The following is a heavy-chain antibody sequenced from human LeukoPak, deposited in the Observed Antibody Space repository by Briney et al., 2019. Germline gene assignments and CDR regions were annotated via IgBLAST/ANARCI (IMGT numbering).Heavy chain of an antibody. Sequence: GGSLKLSCAASGFTFSGSAIHWVRQSSGKGLEWVGQIDKKDKGYATATACAASVKGRFTISRDDSINTAYLQMKSLKTEDTALYCTRDSGTYNWFDPWGQGTLVTVSS. CDR3: RDSGTYNWFDP. CDR2: IDKKDKGYATAT. D-gene: IGHD1-26*01. V-gene: IGHV3-73*01. J-gene: IGHJ5*02. CDR1: GFTFSGSA.